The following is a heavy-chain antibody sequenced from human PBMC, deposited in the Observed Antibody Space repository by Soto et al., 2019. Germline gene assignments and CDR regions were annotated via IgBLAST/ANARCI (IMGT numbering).Heavy chain of an antibody. CDR1: GFSLNTRGVG. CDR2: IYWDDDK. Sequence: ITLKESGPKLVKPTQTLTLTCTFSGFSLNTRGVGVGWIRQPPGKALDWLALIYWDDDKRYNPSLKSRLTITKDTSKNQVVLTITNMDPVDTATYYCAHNLGWFDPWGQGTLVTVSS. CDR3: AHNLGWFDP. V-gene: IGHV2-5*02. J-gene: IGHJ5*02.